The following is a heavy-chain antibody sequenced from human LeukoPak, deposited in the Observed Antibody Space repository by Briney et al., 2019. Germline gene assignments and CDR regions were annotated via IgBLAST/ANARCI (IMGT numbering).Heavy chain of an antibody. D-gene: IGHD3-10*01. J-gene: IGHJ4*02. CDR1: GFTFSDYY. V-gene: IGHV3-11*05. Sequence: EGSLRLSCAASGFTFSDYYMSWIRQAPGKGLEWVSFISSSSSYTNYADSVKGRFTISRDNAKNSLYLQMNSLRAEDTAVYYCARVAPWFGELSYFDYWGQGTLVTVSS. CDR2: ISSSSSYT. CDR3: ARVAPWFGELSYFDY.